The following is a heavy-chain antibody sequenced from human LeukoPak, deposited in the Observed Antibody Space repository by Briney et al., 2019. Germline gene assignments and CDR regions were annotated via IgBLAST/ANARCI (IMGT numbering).Heavy chain of an antibody. CDR1: GGSVSSGSYY. Sequence: TSSETLSLTCTVSGGSVSSGSYYWSWIRQPPGKGLEWIGYIYYSGSTNYNPSLKSRVTISVDTSKNQFSLKLTSVTAADTAVYYCARVGYSGYDPYYFDYWGQGTLVAVSS. J-gene: IGHJ4*02. V-gene: IGHV4-61*01. D-gene: IGHD5-12*01. CDR3: ARVGYSGYDPYYFDY. CDR2: IYYSGST.